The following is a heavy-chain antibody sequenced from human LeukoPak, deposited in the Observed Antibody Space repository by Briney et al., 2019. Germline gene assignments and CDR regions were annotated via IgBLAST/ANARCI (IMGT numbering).Heavy chain of an antibody. J-gene: IGHJ5*02. CDR3: ARGSKELRGWFDP. Sequence: GASVTVSFKASGYTFTVYYMHWVRQAPGQGLEWMGWINPNSGGTNYAQKFQGRVTMTRDTSISTAYMELSRLRSDDTAVYYCARGSKELRGWFDPWGQGTLVTVSS. CDR2: INPNSGGT. V-gene: IGHV1-2*02. D-gene: IGHD1-26*01. CDR1: GYTFTVYY.